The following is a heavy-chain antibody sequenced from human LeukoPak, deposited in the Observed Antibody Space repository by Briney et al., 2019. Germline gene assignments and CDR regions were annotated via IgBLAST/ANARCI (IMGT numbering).Heavy chain of an antibody. J-gene: IGHJ4*02. CDR1: GYTFTSYV. CDR2: ISVYNGNT. CDR3: ARHQWLYDS. V-gene: IGHV1-18*01. Sequence: GASVKVSCKASGYTFTSYVISWVRQAPGQGLEWMGWISVYNGNTNYAQKLQGRVTMTTDTSTNTAYMELRSLGSDDTAVYYCARHQWLYDSGGQGPLVTVSS. D-gene: IGHD6-19*01.